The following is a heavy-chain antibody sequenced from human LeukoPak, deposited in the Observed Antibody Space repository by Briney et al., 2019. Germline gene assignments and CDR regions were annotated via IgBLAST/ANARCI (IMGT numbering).Heavy chain of an antibody. CDR1: GFTFSDYY. CDR2: ISTSGRTI. CDR3: TRDLRGGNPVA. V-gene: IGHV3-11*01. D-gene: IGHD4-23*01. Sequence: PGGSLRLSCAASGFTFSDYYMSWIRQAPGKGLEWVSYISTSGRTIYYADSVKGRFTISRDNAKNSLYLQMNSLRAEDTAVYYCTRDLRGGNPVAWGQGTLVTVSS. J-gene: IGHJ4*02.